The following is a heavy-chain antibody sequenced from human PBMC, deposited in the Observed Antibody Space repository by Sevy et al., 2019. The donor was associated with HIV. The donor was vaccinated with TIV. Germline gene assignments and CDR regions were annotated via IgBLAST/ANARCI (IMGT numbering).Heavy chain of an antibody. Sequence: GGSLRLSCAASGFSLNTYWMSWVRQAPGKGLEWVANIKQDGSVTYYVDSVKGRCTISRDNARNFRYLQMNSLRAEDTARYYCVRAVAADGSFWGQGTLVTVSS. CDR1: GFSLNTYW. CDR2: IKQDGSVT. J-gene: IGHJ4*02. CDR3: VRAVAADGSF. V-gene: IGHV3-7*01. D-gene: IGHD6-13*01.